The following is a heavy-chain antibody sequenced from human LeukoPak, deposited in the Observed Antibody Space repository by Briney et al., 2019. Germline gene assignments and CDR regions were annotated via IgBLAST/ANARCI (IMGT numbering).Heavy chain of an antibody. CDR1: GFSFSSYA. Sequence: GRSLRLSCAASGFSFSSYAMNWVRQAPGKGREWVAVISFDGSDKYYADSVKGRFTISRDNSKNTVYLKMNSLRAEDTALYYCAREYGDYVISNYWGQGTLVAVSS. V-gene: IGHV3-30*04. CDR3: AREYGDYVISNY. CDR2: ISFDGSDK. D-gene: IGHD4-17*01. J-gene: IGHJ4*02.